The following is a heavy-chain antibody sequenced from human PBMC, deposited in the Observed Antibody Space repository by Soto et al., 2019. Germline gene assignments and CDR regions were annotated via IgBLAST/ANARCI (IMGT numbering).Heavy chain of an antibody. CDR3: ARKYYDFWSGYSYYMDV. V-gene: IGHV4-34*01. D-gene: IGHD3-3*01. Sequence: SETLSLTCAVYGGSFSGYYWSWIRQPPGKGLEWIGEINHSGSTNYNPSLKSRVTISVDTSKNQFSLKLSSVTAADTAVYYCARKYYDFWSGYSYYMDVWGKGTTVTVSS. CDR2: INHSGST. J-gene: IGHJ6*03. CDR1: GGSFSGYY.